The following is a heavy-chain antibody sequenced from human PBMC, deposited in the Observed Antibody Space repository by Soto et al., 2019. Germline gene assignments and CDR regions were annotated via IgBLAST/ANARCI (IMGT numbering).Heavy chain of an antibody. V-gene: IGHV4-59*12. CDR2: IYYSGST. D-gene: IGHD4-17*01. J-gene: IGHJ6*03. Sequence: SETLSLTCTVSGGSISSYYWSWIRQPPGKGLEWIGYIYYSGSTNYNPSLKSRVTISVDTSKNQFSLRLSSVTAADTAVYYCARLLTDYGDYNHYYYYMDVWGKGTTVTVSS. CDR1: GGSISSYY. CDR3: ARLLTDYGDYNHYYYYMDV.